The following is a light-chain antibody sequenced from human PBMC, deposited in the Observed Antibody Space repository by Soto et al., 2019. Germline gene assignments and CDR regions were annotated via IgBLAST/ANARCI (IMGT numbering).Light chain of an antibody. CDR3: SSYTSRTTQVV. J-gene: IGLJ2*01. Sequence: QSALIQPASVSESHGQSVTISCTGTNSDIDGYNYVSWYQHHPGKAPKMLIYDGSGRPSGISHRFSGSKSGNTASLTISGLQAEDEAYYYCSSYTSRTTQVVFGGGTKLTVL. V-gene: IGLV2-14*03. CDR2: DGS. CDR1: NSDIDGYNY.